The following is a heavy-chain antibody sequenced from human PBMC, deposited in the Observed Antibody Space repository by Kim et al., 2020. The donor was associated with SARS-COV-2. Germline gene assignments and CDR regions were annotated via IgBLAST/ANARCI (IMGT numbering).Heavy chain of an antibody. Sequence: GGSLGLSCAASGFTFSSYGMHWVRQAPGKGLEWVAVISYDGSNKYYADSVKGRFTISRDNSKNTLYLQMNSLRAEDTAVYYCARDFSRHYYGSGFSDYWGQGTLVTVSS. CDR2: ISYDGSNK. D-gene: IGHD3-10*01. V-gene: IGHV3-33*05. CDR1: GFTFSSYG. CDR3: ARDFSRHYYGSGFSDY. J-gene: IGHJ4*02.